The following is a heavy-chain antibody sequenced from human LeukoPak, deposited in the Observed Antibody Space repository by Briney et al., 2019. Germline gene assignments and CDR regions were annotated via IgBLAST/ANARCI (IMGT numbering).Heavy chain of an antibody. CDR1: GGSISSYY. CDR3: ARSGCSSTSCLFDP. J-gene: IGHJ5*02. V-gene: IGHV4-4*07. D-gene: IGHD2-2*01. Sequence: SETLSLTCTVSGGSISSYYWCWIRQPAGKGLEWIGRIYTSGSTNYNPPLKSRVTMSVDTSKNQFSLKLSSVTAADTAVYYCARSGCSSTSCLFDPWGQGTLVTVSS. CDR2: IYTSGST.